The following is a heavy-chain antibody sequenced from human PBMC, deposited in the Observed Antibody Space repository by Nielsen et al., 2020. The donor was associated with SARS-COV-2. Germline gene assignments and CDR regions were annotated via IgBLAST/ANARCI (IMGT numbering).Heavy chain of an antibody. V-gene: IGHV3-33*03. CDR2: IWYDGSNK. D-gene: IGHD4/OR15-4a*01. J-gene: IGHJ4*02. Sequence: GGSLRPSCAASGFTFSSYGMHWVRQAPGKGLEWVAVIWYDGSNKYYADSVKGRFTISRDNSKNTLYLQMNSLRAEDTAVYYCAKDRAGATYARFDLWGQGTLVTVSS. CDR1: GFTFSSYG. CDR3: AKDRAGATYARFDL.